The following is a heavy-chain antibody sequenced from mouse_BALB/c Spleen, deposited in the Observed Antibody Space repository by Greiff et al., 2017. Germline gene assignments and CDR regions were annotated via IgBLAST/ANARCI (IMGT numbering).Heavy chain of an antibody. Sequence: VKLVESGPGLVAPSQSLSITCTVSGFSLTSYGVHWVRQPPGKGLEWLGVIWAGGSTNYNSALMSRLSISKDNSKSQVFLKMNSLQTDDTAMYYCARDLDTTAPWFAYWGQGTLVTVSA. D-gene: IGHD1-2*01. CDR3: ARDLDTTAPWFAY. CDR1: GFSLTSYG. V-gene: IGHV2-9*02. J-gene: IGHJ3*01. CDR2: IWAGGST.